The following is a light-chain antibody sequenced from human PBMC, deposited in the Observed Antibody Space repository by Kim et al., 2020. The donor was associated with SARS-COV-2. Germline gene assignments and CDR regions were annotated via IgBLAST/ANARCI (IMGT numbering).Light chain of an antibody. J-gene: IGLJ3*02. V-gene: IGLV2-14*03. Sequence: PGQSITFSCTGTSSDVGGYNYVSWYQQHPGKAPKLMIYDVSNRPSGVSNRFSGSKSGNTASLTISGLQAEDEADYYCSSYTSSSRVFGGGTKLTVL. CDR3: SSYTSSSRV. CDR1: SSDVGGYNY. CDR2: DVS.